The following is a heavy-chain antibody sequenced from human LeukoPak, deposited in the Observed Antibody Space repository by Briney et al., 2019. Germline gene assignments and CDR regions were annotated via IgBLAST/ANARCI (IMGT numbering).Heavy chain of an antibody. D-gene: IGHD5-18*01. V-gene: IGHV1-3*01. CDR1: RYTFSNYD. CDR2: INAGNGNT. J-gene: IGHJ4*02. CDR3: ARVDTAMVVFDY. Sequence: ASVKVSCKASRYTFSNYDINWVRQAPGQRLEWMGWINAGNGNTKYSQKFQGRVTITRDTSASTAYMELSSLRSEDTAVYYCARVDTAMVVFDYWGQGTLVTVSS.